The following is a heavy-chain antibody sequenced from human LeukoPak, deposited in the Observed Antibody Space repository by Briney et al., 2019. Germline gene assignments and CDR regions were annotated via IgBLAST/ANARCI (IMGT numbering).Heavy chain of an antibody. CDR2: INHTGNT. D-gene: IGHD4-17*01. Sequence: SETLSLTCAAYGGSFSGYYWSWIRQPPGKGLEWIGEINHTGNTGYNPSLKSRVTIPVDTSKNQFSLKLSSVTAADTAVYYCARKTVPTGVDYWGQGTLVTVPS. J-gene: IGHJ4*02. V-gene: IGHV4-34*01. CDR1: GGSFSGYY. CDR3: ARKTVPTGVDY.